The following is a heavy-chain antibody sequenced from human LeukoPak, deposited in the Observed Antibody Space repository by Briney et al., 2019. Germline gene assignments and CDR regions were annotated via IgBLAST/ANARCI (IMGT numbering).Heavy chain of an antibody. D-gene: IGHD6-19*01. CDR3: ARESTTVAGTFDY. CDR2: INHSGST. V-gene: IGHV4-34*01. J-gene: IGHJ4*02. Sequence: SETLSLTCAVYGGSLRGYYWSWIRQPPGKGLEWIGEINHSGSTNYNPSLKSRVTISVDTSKNQFSLKLSSVTAADTAMYYCARESTTVAGTFDYWGQGTLVTVSS. CDR1: GGSLRGYY.